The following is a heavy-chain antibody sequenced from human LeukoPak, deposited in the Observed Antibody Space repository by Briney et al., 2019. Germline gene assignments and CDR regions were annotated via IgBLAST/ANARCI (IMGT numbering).Heavy chain of an antibody. V-gene: IGHV4-4*07. Sequence: SETLSLTCTVSGGSISSYYGSWIRQPAGKGLELIGRIYTNGTTNYNPSLKSRVTISVDTSKNQFPLKLSSVTAADTAVYYCAREGIIDAFDIWGQGTVVTVSS. CDR1: GGSISSYY. CDR3: AREGIIDAFDI. CDR2: IYTNGTT. J-gene: IGHJ3*02.